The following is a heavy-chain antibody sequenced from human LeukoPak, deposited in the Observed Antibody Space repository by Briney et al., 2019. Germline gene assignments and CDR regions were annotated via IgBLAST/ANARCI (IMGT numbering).Heavy chain of an antibody. V-gene: IGHV3-23*01. J-gene: IGHJ6*02. CDR3: ANRPDQISV. CDR2: ISGSGGST. D-gene: IGHD1-14*01. CDR1: GFTFSVAA. Sequence: GGSLRLSCAASGFTFSVAAMTWVRQAPGKGLEWVSAISGSGGSTYYADSVKGRFTISRDNSKNTLYLQMNSLRAEDTAVYYCANRPDQISVWGQGTTVTVSS.